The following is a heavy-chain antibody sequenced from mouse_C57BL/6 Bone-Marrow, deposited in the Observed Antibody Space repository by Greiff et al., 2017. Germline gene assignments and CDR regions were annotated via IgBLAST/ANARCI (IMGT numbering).Heavy chain of an antibody. CDR1: GYTFTSYW. D-gene: IGHD3-2*02. J-gene: IGHJ4*01. CDR2: IDPSDSYT. Sequence: QVQLQQPGAELVKPGASVKLSCKASGYTFTSYWMQWVKQRPGQGLEWIGEIDPSDSYTNYNQKFKGKATLTVDTSSSTAYMQLSSLTSEDSAVYYCALDSSGYHPYYARDYWGQGTSVTVSS. CDR3: ALDSSGYHPYYARDY. V-gene: IGHV1-50*01.